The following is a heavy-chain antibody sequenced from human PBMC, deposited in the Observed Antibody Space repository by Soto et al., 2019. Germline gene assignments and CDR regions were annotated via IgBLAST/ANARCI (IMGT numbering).Heavy chain of an antibody. CDR1: GFTFGDSY. Sequence: PGGSLRLSCAGSGFTFGDSYMSWIRQAPGKGLEWLSYISPGSRYPAYADSVKGRFTITRDNAKRSLYLQMMSLTAEDTAIYYCVRGGGGGLFDPWGQGTMVTVSS. CDR3: VRGGGGGLFDP. J-gene: IGHJ5*02. CDR2: ISPGSRYP. V-gene: IGHV3-11*06. D-gene: IGHD2-15*01.